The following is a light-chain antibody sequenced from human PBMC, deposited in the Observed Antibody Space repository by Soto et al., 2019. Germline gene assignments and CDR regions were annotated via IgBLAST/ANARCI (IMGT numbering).Light chain of an antibody. CDR3: AAWDARLNGVV. J-gene: IGLJ3*02. V-gene: IGLV1-44*01. CDR1: SSNIGTNT. Sequence: QSVLTQPPSTSGTPGQRVTISCSGSSSNIGTNTVNWYQQVPGTAPKLLIYSNDQRPSGVPDRFSGSKSGTSVSLAISALQSEDEADYFCAAWDARLNGVVFGGGTKLTVL. CDR2: SND.